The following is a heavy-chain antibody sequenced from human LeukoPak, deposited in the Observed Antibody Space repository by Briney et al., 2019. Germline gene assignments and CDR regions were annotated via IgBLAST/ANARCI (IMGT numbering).Heavy chain of an antibody. D-gene: IGHD2-2*02. Sequence: SETLSLTCTVSGGSISSYYWSWIRQPPGKGLEWIGYIYTSGSTNYNPSLKSRVTISVDTSKNQFSLKLSSVTAADTAVYYCASTLPTYCSSTSCYSGVYFQHWGQGTLVTVSS. CDR3: ASTLPTYCSSTSCYSGVYFQH. V-gene: IGHV4-4*09. CDR2: IYTSGST. J-gene: IGHJ1*01. CDR1: GGSISSYY.